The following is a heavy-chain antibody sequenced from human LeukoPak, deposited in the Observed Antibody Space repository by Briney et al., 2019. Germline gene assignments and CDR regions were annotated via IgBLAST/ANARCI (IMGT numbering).Heavy chain of an antibody. V-gene: IGHV3-20*04. J-gene: IGHJ4*02. Sequence: GGSLRLSCAASGFTFDDYGLSWVRQAPGKGLEWVSTINWNGGSTGYADSVKGRFSISRDNAKNSVDLQMNNLRVDDTAVYYCVKTARLADYWGQGIVVTVSS. CDR1: GFTFDDYG. CDR2: INWNGGST. CDR3: VKTARLADY. D-gene: IGHD6-6*01.